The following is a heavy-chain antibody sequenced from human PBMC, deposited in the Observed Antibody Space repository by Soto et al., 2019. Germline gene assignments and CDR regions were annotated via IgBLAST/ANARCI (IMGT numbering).Heavy chain of an antibody. J-gene: IGHJ4*02. CDR2: IYSGGST. D-gene: IGHD6-13*01. Sequence: GGSLRLSCAASGFTVSSNYMSWVRQAPGKGLEWVSVIYSGGSTYYADSVKGRFTISRDNSKNTLYLQMNSLRAEDTAVYYSARLFKQLAHFDYWGQGTLVTVSS. CDR3: ARLFKQLAHFDY. CDR1: GFTVSSNY. V-gene: IGHV3-66*04.